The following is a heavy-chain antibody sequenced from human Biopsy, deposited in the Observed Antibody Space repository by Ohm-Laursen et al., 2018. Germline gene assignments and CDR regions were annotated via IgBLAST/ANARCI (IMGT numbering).Heavy chain of an antibody. D-gene: IGHD6-19*01. CDR3: ARGRLRAVARFDY. Sequence: SETLSLTCAVYGGSFSGYYWSWIRQPPGKGLEWIGEINHSGSTNYNPSLKSRVTISVDMSKNQFSLKLSSVTAADTAVYYCARGRLRAVARFDYWGQGTLVTVSS. CDR1: GGSFSGYY. V-gene: IGHV4-34*01. CDR2: INHSGST. J-gene: IGHJ4*02.